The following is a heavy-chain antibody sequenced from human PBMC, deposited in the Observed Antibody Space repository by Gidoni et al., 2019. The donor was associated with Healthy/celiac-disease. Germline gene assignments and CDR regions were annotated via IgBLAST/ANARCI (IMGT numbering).Heavy chain of an antibody. Sequence: QLQLQESGPGLVKPSETLSLTCTVSGGSISSSSYNWGWIRQPPGKGLAWIGSIYYSGRAYYNPSLKSRVTISVDTSKNQFSLKLGSVTAADTAVYYCARQVGAGSSGFLFYFDYWGQGTLVTVSS. J-gene: IGHJ4*02. CDR1: GGSISSSSYN. CDR3: ARQVGAGSSGFLFYFDY. V-gene: IGHV4-39*01. D-gene: IGHD6-19*01. CDR2: IYYSGRA.